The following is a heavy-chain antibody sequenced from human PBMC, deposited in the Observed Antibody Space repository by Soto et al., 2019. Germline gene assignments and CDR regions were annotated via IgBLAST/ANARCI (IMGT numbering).Heavy chain of an antibody. CDR3: ARDGQGGGVVNWFDP. CDR2: ISSSSSTI. J-gene: IGHJ5*02. Sequence: GGSLRLSCAASGFTFSSYAMRWVRQAPGKGLEWVSYISSSSSTIYYADSVKGRFTISRDNAKNSLYLQMNSLRAEDTAVYYCARDGQGGGVVNWFDPWGQGTLVTVSS. CDR1: GFTFSSYA. V-gene: IGHV3-48*01. D-gene: IGHD3-16*01.